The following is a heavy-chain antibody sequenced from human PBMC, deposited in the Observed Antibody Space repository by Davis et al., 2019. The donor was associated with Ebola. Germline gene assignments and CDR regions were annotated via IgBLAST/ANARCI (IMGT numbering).Heavy chain of an antibody. J-gene: IGHJ4*01. Sequence: GESLKISCAASGFTFSNFHIHWVRQTPGKGLVWVARIDPDGTGTNYADSVKGRFTISRDNAKNTLSLQMNSLRVEETAVYYCVRDSGYYSHDYWGHGNLVTVSS. CDR3: VRDSGYYSHDY. D-gene: IGHD5-12*01. CDR1: GFTFSNFH. V-gene: IGHV3-74*01. CDR2: IDPDGTGT.